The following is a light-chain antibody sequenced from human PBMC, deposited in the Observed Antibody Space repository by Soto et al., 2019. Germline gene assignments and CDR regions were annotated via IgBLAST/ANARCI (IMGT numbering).Light chain of an antibody. CDR2: GVS. CDR1: QSVSSN. V-gene: IGKV3-15*01. CDR3: QQYNNWPPIT. Sequence: ATFAVSSKRRASGPWRASQSVSSNLAWYQEKPGQAPRLLIYGVSTRATGIPARFTGSGYGTEFTLTISSLQAEDVAVYYCQQYNNWPPITLGQGTRLEIK. J-gene: IGKJ5*01.